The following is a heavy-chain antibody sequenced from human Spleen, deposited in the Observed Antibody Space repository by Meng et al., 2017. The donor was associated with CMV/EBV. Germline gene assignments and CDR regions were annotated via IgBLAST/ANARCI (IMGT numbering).Heavy chain of an antibody. CDR3: NYYDFGSGHVD. V-gene: IGHV3-73*01. CDR2: IRTKTYNYAT. J-gene: IGHJ4*02. D-gene: IGHD3-3*01. CDR1: GFDFSGSA. Sequence: ASGFDFSGSAMHWVRQSSGKGLEWLARIRTKTYNYATAYAASVKGRFTISRDDSKNTVSLQMNSLKTEDTAIYYCNYYDFGSGHVDWGQGTLVTVSS.